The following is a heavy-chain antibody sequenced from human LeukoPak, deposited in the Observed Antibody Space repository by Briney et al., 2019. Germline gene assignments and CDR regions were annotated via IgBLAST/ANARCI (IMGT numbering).Heavy chain of an antibody. V-gene: IGHV3-21*01. J-gene: IGHJ6*03. CDR3: ARDHTVTTHYYYYYMDV. CDR2: ISSSSSYI. Sequence: AGGSLRLSCAASGFTFSSYSMNWVRQAPGKGLEWVSSISSSSSYIYYADSVKGRFTISRDNAKNSLYLQMNSLRAEDTAVYYCARDHTVTTHYYYYYMDVWGKGTTVTVSS. CDR1: GFTFSSYS. D-gene: IGHD4-17*01.